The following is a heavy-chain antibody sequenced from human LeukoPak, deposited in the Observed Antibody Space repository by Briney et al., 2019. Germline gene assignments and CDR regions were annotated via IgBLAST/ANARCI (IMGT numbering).Heavy chain of an antibody. Sequence: PGGSLRLSCAASGFTFSSYAMSWVRQAPGKGLEWVSAISGSGVSTYYADSVKGRFTISRDNSKNTLYLQMNSLRAEDTAVYYCATNGYSSWYAIDYYYGMDVWGQGTTVTVSS. J-gene: IGHJ6*02. V-gene: IGHV3-23*01. CDR1: GFTFSSYA. D-gene: IGHD6-13*01. CDR3: ATNGYSSWYAIDYYYGMDV. CDR2: ISGSGVST.